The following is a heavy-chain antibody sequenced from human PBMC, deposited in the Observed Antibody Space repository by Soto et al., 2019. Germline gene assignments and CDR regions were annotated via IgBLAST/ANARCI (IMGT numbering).Heavy chain of an antibody. V-gene: IGHV3-23*01. Sequence: PGGSLRLSCAASGFTFTSYAMSWVRQAPGKGLEWVSAISGSGGSSYYADSVKGRFTISRDNSKNTLFLQMNSLRAEDTAIYYCAKGGSYYYDSSGYYANWGQGTLVTVPS. CDR3: AKGGSYYYDSSGYYAN. CDR2: ISGSGGSS. J-gene: IGHJ4*02. D-gene: IGHD3-22*01. CDR1: GFTFTSYA.